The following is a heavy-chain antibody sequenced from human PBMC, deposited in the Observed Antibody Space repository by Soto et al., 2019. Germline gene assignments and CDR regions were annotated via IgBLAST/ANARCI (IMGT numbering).Heavy chain of an antibody. CDR3: ASDVLLWLGEFSFDY. D-gene: IGHD3-10*01. CDR2: ISSSSSTI. Sequence: GGSLRLSCAASGFTFSSYSMNWVRQAPGKGLEWVSYISSSSSTIYYADSVKGRFTISRDNAKNSLYLQMNSLRDEDTAVYYCASDVLLWLGEFSFDYWGQGTLVTVYS. CDR1: GFTFSSYS. J-gene: IGHJ4*02. V-gene: IGHV3-48*02.